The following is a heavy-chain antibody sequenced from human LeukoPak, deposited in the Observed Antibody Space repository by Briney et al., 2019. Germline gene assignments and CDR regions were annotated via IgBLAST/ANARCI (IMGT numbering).Heavy chain of an antibody. CDR3: AKIPYSSSWYGGRQFDP. CDR1: GFTFSSYA. D-gene: IGHD6-13*01. Sequence: GGSLRLSCAASGFTFSSYAMSWVRQAPGKGLEWVSAISGSGGSTYYADSVKGRFTISRDNSKNTLYLQMNSLRAEDTAVYYCAKIPYSSSWYGGRQFDPWGQGTLVTVS. CDR2: ISGSGGST. J-gene: IGHJ5*02. V-gene: IGHV3-23*01.